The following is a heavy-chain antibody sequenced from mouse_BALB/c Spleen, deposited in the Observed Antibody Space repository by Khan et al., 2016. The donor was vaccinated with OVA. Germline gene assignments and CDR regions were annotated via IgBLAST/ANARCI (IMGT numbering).Heavy chain of an antibody. CDR2: ISTYYGDV. V-gene: IGHV1S137*01. J-gene: IGHJ3*01. D-gene: IGHD2-10*02. CDR1: GYTFTDYA. Sequence: QVQLQQSGTELVRPGVSVKISCKGSGYTFTDYAMHWVKQSHAKSLEWIGVISTYYGDVTYNQKFKGKATMTVDKSSSTAYMELARLTSEDSAIYYCARGSDEYRFAYWGQGTLVTVSA. CDR3: ARGSDEYRFAY.